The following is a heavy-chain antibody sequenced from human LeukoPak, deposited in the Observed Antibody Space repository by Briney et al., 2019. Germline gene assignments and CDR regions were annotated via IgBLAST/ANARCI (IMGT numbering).Heavy chain of an antibody. J-gene: IGHJ4*02. Sequence: PSETLSLTCSLSSGSISSYYWTWIRQPAGKGLEWIGRIHSSGTTHYNPSLRSRVTLSIDTSKNQFSLKLSSVTAADTAVYYCGRLNLPAVSGAFDYWGQGTLVTVSS. CDR3: GRLNLPAVSGAFDY. V-gene: IGHV4-4*07. CDR1: SGSISSYY. CDR2: IHSSGTT. D-gene: IGHD2-2*01.